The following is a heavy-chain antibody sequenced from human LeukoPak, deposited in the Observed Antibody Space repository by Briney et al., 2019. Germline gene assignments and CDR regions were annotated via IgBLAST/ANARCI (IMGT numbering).Heavy chain of an antibody. J-gene: IGHJ3*02. CDR1: GFTFSSYA. CDR3: AIYSGYGTSAFDI. CDR2: ISGGGGST. D-gene: IGHD5-12*01. Sequence: GGSLRLSCAASGFTFSSYAMTWVRQGPGKGLEWVSDISGGGGSTYYADSVKGRLTISRDNSKNTLYLQMHSLRAEDTAVYYCAIYSGYGTSAFDIWGQGTMVTVSS. V-gene: IGHV3-23*01.